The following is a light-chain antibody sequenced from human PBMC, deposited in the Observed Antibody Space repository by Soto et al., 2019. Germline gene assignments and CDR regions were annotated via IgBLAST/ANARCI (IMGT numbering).Light chain of an antibody. Sequence: QSVLTQPPSVSKAPRQRVTISCSGSSSSIGNNAVNWYQQLPGKAPKLLIYYDDLLPSGVSDRFSGSKSGTSASLAISGLHSEDEAHYYCAAWDDSLNGYGFGTGTKLTVL. CDR2: YDD. V-gene: IGLV1-36*01. J-gene: IGLJ1*01. CDR1: SSSIGNNA. CDR3: AAWDDSLNGYG.